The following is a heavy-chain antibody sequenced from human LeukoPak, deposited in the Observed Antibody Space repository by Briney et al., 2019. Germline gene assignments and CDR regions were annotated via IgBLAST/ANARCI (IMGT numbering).Heavy chain of an antibody. J-gene: IGHJ4*02. CDR1: GFTFSNFG. CDR3: ARDLGGPDY. D-gene: IGHD3-16*01. CDR2: IPYDGSEK. V-gene: IGHV3-30*15. Sequence: PGGSLRLSCAASGFTFSNFGMRWVRQAPGRGLEWVAIIPYDGSEKYYADSVKGRFTISRDNSKNTLYLQMSSLRTNDTAVYFCARDLGGPDYWGQGTLATVSS.